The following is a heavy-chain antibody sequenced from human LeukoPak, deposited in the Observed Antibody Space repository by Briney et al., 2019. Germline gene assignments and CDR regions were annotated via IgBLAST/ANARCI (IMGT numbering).Heavy chain of an antibody. D-gene: IGHD3-22*01. V-gene: IGHV3-33*01. Sequence: GRSLRLSCAASGFTFSSYGMHWVRQAPGKGLEWVAVIWYDGGNKYYADSVKGRFTISRDNSKNTLYLQMNSLRAEDTAVYYCAREYYYDSSGLFDYWGQGTLVTVSS. CDR2: IWYDGGNK. J-gene: IGHJ4*02. CDR3: AREYYYDSSGLFDY. CDR1: GFTFSSYG.